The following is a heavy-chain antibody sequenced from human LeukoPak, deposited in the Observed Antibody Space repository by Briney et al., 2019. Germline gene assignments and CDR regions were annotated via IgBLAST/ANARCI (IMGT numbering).Heavy chain of an antibody. V-gene: IGHV3-23*01. CDR2: ISGSGGST. J-gene: IGHJ4*02. CDR1: GFTFSSYA. D-gene: IGHD2-15*01. Sequence: GGSLRLSCAASGFTFSSYAMSWVRQAPGNGLEWVSAISGSGGSTYYADSVKGRFTISRDNSKNTLYLQMNSLRAEDTAVYYCASKGYCSGGSCYLLDYWGQGTLVTVSS. CDR3: ASKGYCSGGSCYLLDY.